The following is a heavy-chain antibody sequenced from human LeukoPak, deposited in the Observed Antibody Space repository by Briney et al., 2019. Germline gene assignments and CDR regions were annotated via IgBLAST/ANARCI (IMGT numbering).Heavy chain of an antibody. V-gene: IGHV3-30*02. CDR2: IQNDGGRT. Sequence: GGSPRLSCAASGSTFSNYARHWVRQAPGKGLEWVAYIQNDGGRTVYADSVKGRFTISRDNSENTLYLQMNSLRADDTAVYYCSQSGHSSSCGCYWGQGALVTVSS. CDR3: SQSGHSSSCGCY. CDR1: GSTFSNYA. D-gene: IGHD6-13*01. J-gene: IGHJ4*02.